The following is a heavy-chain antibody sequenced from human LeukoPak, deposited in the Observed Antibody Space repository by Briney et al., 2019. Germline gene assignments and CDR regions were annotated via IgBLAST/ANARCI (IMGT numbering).Heavy chain of an antibody. CDR3: PRTDSSTYYGHY. CDR2: IVGSGGRT. CDR1: RFTFSSYV. D-gene: IGHD2/OR15-2a*01. J-gene: IGHJ4*02. Sequence: GGSLRLSCAASRFTFSSYVMSWVSQAPGKGLEWVSAIVGSGGRTYYADSVKGRFTISRDNSKNTLYLQMNSLRAEDTAVYYCPRTDSSTYYGHYWGQGTLVAVSS. V-gene: IGHV3-23*01.